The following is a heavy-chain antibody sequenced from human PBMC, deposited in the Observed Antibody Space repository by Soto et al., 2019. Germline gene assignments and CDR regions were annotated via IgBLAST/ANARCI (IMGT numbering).Heavy chain of an antibody. CDR2: IIPILGIA. CDR1: GGTFSSYT. V-gene: IGHV1-69*02. D-gene: IGHD2-2*01. CDR3: ARVVVPSALRVDAFDI. J-gene: IGHJ3*02. Sequence: QVQLVQSGAEVKKPGSSVKVSCKASGGTFSSYTISWVRQAPGQGLEWMGRIIPILGIANYAQKFQGRVTITADKSTNTAYVELSGLRAEDTAVYFCARVVVPSALRVDAFDIWGQGTMVTVFS.